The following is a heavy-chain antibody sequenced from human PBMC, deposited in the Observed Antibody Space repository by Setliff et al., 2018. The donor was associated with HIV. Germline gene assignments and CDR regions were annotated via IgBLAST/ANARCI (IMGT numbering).Heavy chain of an antibody. J-gene: IGHJ6*03. V-gene: IGHV1-58*02. CDR2: IVVGSGNT. D-gene: IGHD3-22*01. Sequence: PSVKVSCKAYGFTFISSAMQWVRQARGRRLEWIGWIVVGSGNTNYAQKFQERVTITRDMSTRTTYMELSNLRSEDTAVYYCAARPGVDSSAYYDYYYMDVWGKGTTVTSP. CDR1: GFTFISSA. CDR3: AARPGVDSSAYYDYYYMDV.